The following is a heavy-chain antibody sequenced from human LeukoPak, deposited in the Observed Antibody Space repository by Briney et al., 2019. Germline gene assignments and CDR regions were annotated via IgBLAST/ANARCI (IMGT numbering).Heavy chain of an antibody. CDR3: ARDIPPQEGLDY. V-gene: IGHV1-69*04. Sequence: SVKVSCKASGGTFSSYAISWVRQAPGQGLEWMGRIIPILGIANYAQKFQGRVKITADKSTSTAYMELSSLRSEDTAVYYCARDIPPQEGLDYWGQGTLVTVSS. CDR1: GGTFSSYA. CDR2: IIPILGIA. J-gene: IGHJ4*02.